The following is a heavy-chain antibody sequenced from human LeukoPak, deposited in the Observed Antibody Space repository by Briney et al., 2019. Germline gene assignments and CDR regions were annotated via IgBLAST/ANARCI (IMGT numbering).Heavy chain of an antibody. J-gene: IGHJ4*02. CDR2: IYYSGST. D-gene: IGHD6-13*01. Sequence: SETLSLTCAVSGGSISSYYWSWIRQPPGKGLEWIGYIYYSGSTNYNPSLKSRVTISVDTSKNQFSLKLSSVTAADTAVYYCARHGRGIAAAGQFDYWGQGTLVTVSS. CDR1: GGSISSYY. CDR3: ARHGRGIAAAGQFDY. V-gene: IGHV4-59*08.